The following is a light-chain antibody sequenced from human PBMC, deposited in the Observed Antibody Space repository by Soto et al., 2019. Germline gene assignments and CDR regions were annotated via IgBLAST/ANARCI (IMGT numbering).Light chain of an antibody. CDR2: EVS. Sequence: QSALTQPPSASGSSGQSVTISCTGTSSDVGGYNYVSWYQQHPGKAPKLMIYEVSKRPSGVPDRFSGSKSGNTASLTVSGLQAEDEADYYCSSYAGSNNPYVLFGGGTKLTVL. V-gene: IGLV2-8*01. CDR1: SSDVGGYNY. J-gene: IGLJ2*01. CDR3: SSYAGSNNPYVL.